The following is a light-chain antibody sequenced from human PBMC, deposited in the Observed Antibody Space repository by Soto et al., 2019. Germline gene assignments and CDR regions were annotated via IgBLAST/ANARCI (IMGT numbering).Light chain of an antibody. CDR2: GTS. V-gene: IGKV3-20*01. Sequence: EIVLTQSPGTLSVSPGERATLSCRASQTISSSNLAWYQQKPGQAPSLLIYGTSSRATGIPDRFSGSGSGTDVTLTISRLEPEDSAIYYCQQYGSWTFGQGTKVEI. CDR1: QTISSSN. J-gene: IGKJ1*01. CDR3: QQYGSWT.